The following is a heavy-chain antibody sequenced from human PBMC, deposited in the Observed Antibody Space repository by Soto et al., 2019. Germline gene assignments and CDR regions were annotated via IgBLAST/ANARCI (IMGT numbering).Heavy chain of an antibody. D-gene: IGHD6-13*01. J-gene: IGHJ3*02. CDR2: INHSGST. CDR3: AREQQHYDFDI. V-gene: IGHV4-34*01. CDR1: GGSFSGYY. Sequence: SETLSLTCAVYGGSFSGYYWSWIRQPPGKGLEWIGEINHSGSTNYNPSLKSRVTISVDTSKNQFSLKLSSVTAADTAVYYCAREQQHYDFDIWGQGTMVTVSS.